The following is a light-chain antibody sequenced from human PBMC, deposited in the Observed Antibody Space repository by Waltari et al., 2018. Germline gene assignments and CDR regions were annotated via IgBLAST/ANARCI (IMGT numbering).Light chain of an antibody. CDR3: MQHKALPLT. J-gene: IGKJ4*01. V-gene: IGKV2-40*01. Sequence: DIVMTQTPLSLPVTPGEPASISCRSSQSLLHTDGYTYLDWYLQKPGQSPQLLIYGGSNRASGVPDRFSGSGSGTDFTLKISKVEAEDVVVYYCMQHKALPLTFGGGTKVEIK. CDR1: QSLLHTDGYTY. CDR2: GGS.